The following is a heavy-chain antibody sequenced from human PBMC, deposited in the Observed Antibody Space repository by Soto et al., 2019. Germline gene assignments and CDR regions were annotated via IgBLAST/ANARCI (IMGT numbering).Heavy chain of an antibody. V-gene: IGHV5-51*01. D-gene: IGHD3-10*01. CDR2: IYPGDSDT. Sequence: GESRKISCKGSGYSFTSYWIGWVRQMPGKGLEWMGIIYPGDSDTRYSPSFQGQVAISSDKFISTAYLQWSSLKASDTATYYGARMVRQSLETSPYFDCWGQEALITVSS. J-gene: IGHJ4*02. CDR1: GYSFTSYW. CDR3: ARMVRQSLETSPYFDC.